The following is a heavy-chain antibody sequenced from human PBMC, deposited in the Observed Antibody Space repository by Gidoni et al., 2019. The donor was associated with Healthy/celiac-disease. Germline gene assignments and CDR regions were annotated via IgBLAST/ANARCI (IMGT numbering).Heavy chain of an antibody. V-gene: IGHV3-30-3*01. CDR3: AREGAARPRRAAFDY. J-gene: IGHJ4*02. CDR1: GFTFSSYA. D-gene: IGHD6-6*01. CDR2: ISYDGSNK. Sequence: QVQLVESGGGVVQPGRSLRLSCAASGFTFSSYAMHWVRQAPGKGLVWVAVISYDGSNKYYADSVKGRFTISRDNSKNTLYLQMNSLRAEDTAVYYCAREGAARPRRAAFDYWGQGTLVTVSS.